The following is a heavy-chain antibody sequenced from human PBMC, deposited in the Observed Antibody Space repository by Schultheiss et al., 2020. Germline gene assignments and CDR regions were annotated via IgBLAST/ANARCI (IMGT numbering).Heavy chain of an antibody. Sequence: GGSLRLSCAASGFTFSNYAMSWVRQAPGEGLEWVSSISGSGFSTYYADSVKGRFTISRDNSKNTLYLQINSLRAEDTAIYYCAKDLRVSQLLWMFDYWGQGTLVTVSS. CDR3: AKDLRVSQLLWMFDY. V-gene: IGHV3-23*01. CDR2: ISGSGFST. CDR1: GFTFSNYA. J-gene: IGHJ4*02. D-gene: IGHD2-2*01.